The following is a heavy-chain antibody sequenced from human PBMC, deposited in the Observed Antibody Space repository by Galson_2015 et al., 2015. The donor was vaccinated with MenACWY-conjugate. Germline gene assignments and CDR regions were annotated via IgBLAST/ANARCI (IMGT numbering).Heavy chain of an antibody. J-gene: IGHJ4*02. Sequence: SETLSLTCTVSGGSISSSRYYWGWIRQPPGKGLEWIASISYSGNTYYNPSLQSRVTISIDTSKNQFSLNLSSVTAADTALYYCARGPYDYVWGSYRHYYFDYWGQGTLVTVSS. V-gene: IGHV4-39*07. CDR1: GGSISSSRYY. CDR3: ARGPYDYVWGSYRHYYFDY. D-gene: IGHD3-16*02. CDR2: ISYSGNT.